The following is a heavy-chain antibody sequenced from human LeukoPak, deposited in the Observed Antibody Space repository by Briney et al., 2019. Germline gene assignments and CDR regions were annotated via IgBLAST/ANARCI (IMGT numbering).Heavy chain of an antibody. D-gene: IGHD3-16*02. Sequence: SETLSLTCTVSGGSISSYYWSWIRQPPGKGLEWIGYIYYSGSTNYNPSLKGRVTISVDTSKNQFSLKLSSVTAADTAVYYCARGDPHDYVWGSYRWDAFDTWGQGTMVTVSS. CDR1: GGSISSYY. CDR3: ARGDPHDYVWGSYRWDAFDT. J-gene: IGHJ3*02. V-gene: IGHV4-59*01. CDR2: IYYSGST.